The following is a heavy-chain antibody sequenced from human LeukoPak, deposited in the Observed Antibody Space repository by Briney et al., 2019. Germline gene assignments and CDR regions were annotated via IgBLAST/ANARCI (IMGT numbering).Heavy chain of an antibody. CDR2: IRCRISHI. D-gene: IGHD1-14*01. Sequence: AGGDLSLYGVGTGFTFSRYSMDSVREGQGQGLEWVASIRCRISHIYSADSGKGRFPISRDNAKNSLYMQINSLRAEDAAVYYCARGELRDEPDPYYHYYYNMDVWGKGTTVTVSS. J-gene: IGHJ6*04. V-gene: IGHV3-21*01. CDR1: GFTFSRYS. CDR3: ARGELRDEPDPYYHYYYNMDV.